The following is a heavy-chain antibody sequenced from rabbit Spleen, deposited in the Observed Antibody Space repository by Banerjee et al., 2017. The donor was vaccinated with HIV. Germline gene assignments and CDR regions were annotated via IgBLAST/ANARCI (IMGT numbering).Heavy chain of an antibody. CDR3: ARGSATMTLVITGYYLSL. CDR1: GFSFSSSYW. J-gene: IGHJ4*01. D-gene: IGHD2-1*01. CDR2: IYAGSSGST. Sequence: QSLEESGGDLVKPGASLTLTCTASGFSFSSSYWICWVRQAPGKGLEWIACIYAGSSGSTYYASWAKGRFTISQTWSTTVTLQMTSLTAADTATYFCARGSATMTLVITGYYLSLWGPGTLVTVS. V-gene: IGHV1S40*01.